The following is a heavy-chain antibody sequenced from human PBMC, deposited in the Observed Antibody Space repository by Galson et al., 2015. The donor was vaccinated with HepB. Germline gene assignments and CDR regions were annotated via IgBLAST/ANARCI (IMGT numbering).Heavy chain of an antibody. Sequence: SLRLSCAASGFTVSSNYMSWVRQAPGKGLEWVSVIYSGGSTYYADSVKGRFTISRDNSKNTLYLQMNSLRAEDTAVYYCARDMLEDFWSGSTTPYYYYYGMDVWGQGTTVTVSS. CDR1: GFTVSSNY. D-gene: IGHD3-3*01. CDR3: ARDMLEDFWSGSTTPYYYYYGMDV. J-gene: IGHJ6*02. V-gene: IGHV3-66*01. CDR2: IYSGGST.